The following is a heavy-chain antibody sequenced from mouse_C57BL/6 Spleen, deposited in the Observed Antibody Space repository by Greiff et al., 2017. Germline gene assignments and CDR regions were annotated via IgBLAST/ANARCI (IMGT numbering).Heavy chain of an antibody. CDR1: GYSITSGYY. CDR3: ARTTTVVAHFDY. V-gene: IGHV3-6*01. Sequence: EVKLMESGPGLVKPSQSLSLPCSVTGYSITSGYYWNWIRPFPGNKLEWTGYISYDGSNNYTPSLKNRISITRYTSKNQFFLKLNSVTTEDTATYYCARTTTVVAHFDYWGQGATLTVSS. J-gene: IGHJ2*01. CDR2: ISYDGSN. D-gene: IGHD1-1*01.